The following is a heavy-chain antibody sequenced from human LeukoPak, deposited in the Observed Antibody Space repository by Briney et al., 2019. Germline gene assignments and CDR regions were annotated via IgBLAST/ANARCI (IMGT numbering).Heavy chain of an antibody. Sequence: GGSLRLSCAASGFTFSNYWMSWVRQAPGKGLEWVAFIRYDGSNKYYADSVKGRFTISRDNSKNTLYLQMNSLRAEDTAVYYCAKRGVYYDILTGQFEYWGQGTLVTVSS. CDR3: AKRGVYYDILTGQFEY. CDR2: IRYDGSNK. D-gene: IGHD3-9*01. V-gene: IGHV3-30*02. J-gene: IGHJ4*02. CDR1: GFTFSNYW.